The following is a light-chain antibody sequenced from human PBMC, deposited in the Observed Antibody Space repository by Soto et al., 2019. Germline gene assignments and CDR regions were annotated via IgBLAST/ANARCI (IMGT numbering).Light chain of an antibody. Sequence: DIVLTQSPGTLSLSPGERATLSCRASQSVGSTYLAWYQHKPGQAPRLLIYGASIRATGIPDRFSGSGSGTDFTFTITRLEPEDFAVYYCQRCTSSSATFGQGTKVEIK. V-gene: IGKV3-20*01. CDR1: QSVGSTY. J-gene: IGKJ1*01. CDR3: QRCTSSSAT. CDR2: GAS.